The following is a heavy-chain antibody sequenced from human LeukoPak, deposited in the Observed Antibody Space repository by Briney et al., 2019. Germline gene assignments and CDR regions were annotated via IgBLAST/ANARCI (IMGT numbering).Heavy chain of an antibody. Sequence: PSETLSLTCAVSGGSISSGSYYWSWIRQTAGKGLEWIGRIYPSGSTNYNPSLKSRVTISVDTSKNQFSLKLSSVTAADTAVYYCARQQLVPYNWFDPWGQGTLVTVSS. CDR2: IYPSGST. J-gene: IGHJ5*02. V-gene: IGHV4-61*02. CDR3: ARQQLVPYNWFDP. D-gene: IGHD6-13*01. CDR1: GGSISSGSYY.